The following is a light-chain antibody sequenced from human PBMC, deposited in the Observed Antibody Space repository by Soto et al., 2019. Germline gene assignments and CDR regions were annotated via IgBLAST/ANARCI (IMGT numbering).Light chain of an antibody. CDR2: DAS. CDR3: QDRSNWPLGT. J-gene: IGKJ1*01. CDR1: QSVSSY. V-gene: IGKV3-11*01. Sequence: DIVLTQSPATLSLSPGERATLSCRASQSVSSYLAWYQQKPGQPPRLLIYDASTRATGIPARFSGRGSGTDFTLTINGLEPEDSAVYYCQDRSNWPLGTFGQGTKVEIK.